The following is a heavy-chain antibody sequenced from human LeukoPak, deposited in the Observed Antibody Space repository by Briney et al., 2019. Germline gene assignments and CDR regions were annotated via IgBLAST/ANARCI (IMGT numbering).Heavy chain of an antibody. Sequence: PGGSLRLSCAASGFTFSSYWMSWVRQAPGKGLEWVANIKQDGSEKYYVDSVKGRFTISRDNAKNSLYLQMNSLRAEGTAVYYCARETYYYGSGSWYNWFDPWGQGTLVTVSS. V-gene: IGHV3-7*03. CDR3: ARETYYYGSGSWYNWFDP. CDR2: IKQDGSEK. D-gene: IGHD3-10*01. CDR1: GFTFSSYW. J-gene: IGHJ5*02.